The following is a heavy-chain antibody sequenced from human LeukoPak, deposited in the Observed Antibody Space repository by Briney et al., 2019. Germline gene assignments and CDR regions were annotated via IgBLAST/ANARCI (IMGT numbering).Heavy chain of an antibody. CDR3: ARGTRIGSSWYQITWGPEYFQH. CDR1: GDSVSSNSAA. J-gene: IGHJ1*01. D-gene: IGHD6-13*01. V-gene: IGHV6-1*01. Sequence: SQTLSLTCAISGDSVSSNSAAWNWIRQSPSRGLEWLGRTYYRSKWYNDYAVSVKSRITINPDTSKNQFSLQLNSVTPEDTAVYYCARGTRIGSSWYQITWGPEYFQHCGQGTLVTVSS. CDR2: TYYRSKWYN.